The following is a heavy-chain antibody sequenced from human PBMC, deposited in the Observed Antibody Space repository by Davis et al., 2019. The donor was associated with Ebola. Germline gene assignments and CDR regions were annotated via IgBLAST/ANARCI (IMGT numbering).Heavy chain of an antibody. CDR1: GGTFSSYA. D-gene: IGHD2-2*01. Sequence: AASVKVSCKASGGTFSSYAISWVRQAPGQGLEWMGGIIPIFGTANYAQKFQGRVTVTADKSTSTAYMELSSLRSEDTAVYYCARGGGAVVVPAARLYYYGMDVWGQGTTVTVSS. CDR2: IIPIFGTA. V-gene: IGHV1-69*06. J-gene: IGHJ6*02. CDR3: ARGGGAVVVPAARLYYYGMDV.